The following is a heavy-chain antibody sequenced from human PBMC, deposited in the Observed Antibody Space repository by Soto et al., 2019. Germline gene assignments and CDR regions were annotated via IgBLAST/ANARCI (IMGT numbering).Heavy chain of an antibody. D-gene: IGHD6-13*01. CDR3: ARDRVGSSWYPPSGWFDR. CDR1: GGTFSSYA. Sequence: QVQLVQAGAEVKKPGSSVKVSCKASGGTFSSYAISWVRQAPGQGLEWMGGISPIFGTANYAQKFQGRVTITADESTSTAYMELSSLRSEDTAVYYCARDRVGSSWYPPSGWFDRWGQGTLVTVSS. CDR2: ISPIFGTA. V-gene: IGHV1-69*01. J-gene: IGHJ5*02.